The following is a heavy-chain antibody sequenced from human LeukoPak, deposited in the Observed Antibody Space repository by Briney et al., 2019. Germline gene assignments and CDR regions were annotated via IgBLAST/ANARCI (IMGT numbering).Heavy chain of an antibody. Sequence: SETLSLTCTGSGGSISRHYWSWIRQPPGKGLEWIGYISYSETTNYNPSLKSRVTISLDTSRKQFSLKLRSVTAADTALYYCASGDGSGWYYLGNWGQGTLVTVSS. J-gene: IGHJ4*02. CDR2: ISYSETT. V-gene: IGHV4-59*11. CDR1: GGSISRHY. CDR3: ASGDGSGWYYLGN. D-gene: IGHD6-19*01.